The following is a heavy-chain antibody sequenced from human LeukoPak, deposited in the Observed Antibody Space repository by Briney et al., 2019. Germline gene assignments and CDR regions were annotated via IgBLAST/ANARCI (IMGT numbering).Heavy chain of an antibody. CDR2: ISSGSTYI. CDR1: EFTFSTYN. D-gene: IGHD2-2*01. CDR3: ARDGPAVGFDY. J-gene: IGHJ4*02. Sequence: GGSLRLSCAASEFTFSTYNMYWVRQAPGKGLEWVSSISSGSTYIYYADSVKGRLTISRDNAKNSMYLQMNSLRAEDTAVYYCARDGPAVGFDYWGQGTLVTVSS. V-gene: IGHV3-21*01.